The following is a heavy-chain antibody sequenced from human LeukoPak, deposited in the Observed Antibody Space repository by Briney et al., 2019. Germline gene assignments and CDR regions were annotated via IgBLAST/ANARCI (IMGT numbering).Heavy chain of an antibody. J-gene: IGHJ6*03. CDR3: ARGSVQLWLRDTYYYMDV. D-gene: IGHD5-18*01. V-gene: IGHV3-20*04. CDR1: GFTFDDYA. Sequence: PGGSLRLSCAASGFTFDDYAMNWVHQVPGRGLEGVSGINWNGRITEYADSVKVRFTISRQNTKNSLYLYMNNLGGEDTALYFCARGSVQLWLRDTYYYMDVWGKGTTVTVSS. CDR2: INWNGRIT.